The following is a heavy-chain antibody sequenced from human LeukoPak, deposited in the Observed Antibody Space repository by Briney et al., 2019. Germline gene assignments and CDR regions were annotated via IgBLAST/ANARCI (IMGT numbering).Heavy chain of an antibody. D-gene: IGHD3-22*01. CDR2: INHSGST. CDR3: ARGIYSNGFYYYFEY. V-gene: IGHV4-34*09. Sequence: PSETLSLTCAVYGGSFSGYYWSWIRQPPGKGLEWIGEINHSGSTYYNPSLKSRVTISVDTSKNQFSLKLSSVTAADTAVYYCARGIYSNGFYYYFEYWGQGTLVTVSS. CDR1: GGSFSGYY. J-gene: IGHJ4*02.